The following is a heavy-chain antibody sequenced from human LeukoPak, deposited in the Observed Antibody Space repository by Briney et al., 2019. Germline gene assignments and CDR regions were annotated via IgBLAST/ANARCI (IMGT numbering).Heavy chain of an antibody. CDR1: GGSISSYF. D-gene: IGHD2-2*01. J-gene: IGHJ3*02. CDR3: ARDFGYRSSTSCYTAFDI. Sequence: PSETLSLTCTVSGGSISSYFWSWIRQPAGKGLEWIGRIYTGESTNYNPSLKSRVTMSVDTSKNQFSLKLSSVTAADTALYYCARDFGYRSSTSCYTAFDIWGQGTMVTVSS. CDR2: IYTGEST. V-gene: IGHV4-4*07.